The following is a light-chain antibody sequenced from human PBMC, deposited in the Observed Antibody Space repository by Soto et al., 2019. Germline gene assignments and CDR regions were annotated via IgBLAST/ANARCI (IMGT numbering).Light chain of an antibody. Sequence: DMPMTQSPSPLSGYVGDRVTIHCRASQTISSWLAWYQQKPGKAPKLLIYKASTLKSGVPSRFSGSGSGTEFTLTISSLQPDDFATYYCQHYNSYSEAFGQGTKVDI. J-gene: IGKJ1*01. CDR2: KAS. CDR1: QTISSW. V-gene: IGKV1-5*03. CDR3: QHYNSYSEA.